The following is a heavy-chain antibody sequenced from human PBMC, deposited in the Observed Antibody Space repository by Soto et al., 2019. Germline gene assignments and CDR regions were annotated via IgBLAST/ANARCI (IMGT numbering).Heavy chain of an antibody. Sequence: ASVKVSCKASGGTFSSYAISWVRQAPGQGLEWMGGIIPIFGKANYAQKFQGRVTITADESTSTAYMQLSSLRSEETAVYYCASTITFGGVIVPHFEYWGQGTMVTVSS. CDR2: IIPIFGKA. D-gene: IGHD3-16*02. V-gene: IGHV1-69*13. CDR1: GGTFSSYA. CDR3: ASTITFGGVIVPHFEY. J-gene: IGHJ4*02.